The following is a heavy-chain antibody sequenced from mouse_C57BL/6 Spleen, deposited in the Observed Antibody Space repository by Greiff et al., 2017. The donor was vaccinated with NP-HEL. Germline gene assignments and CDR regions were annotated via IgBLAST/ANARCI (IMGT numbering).Heavy chain of an antibody. V-gene: IGHV1-52*01. Sequence: QVQLKQSGAELVRPGSSVKLSCKASGYTFTSYWMHWVKQSPIQGLEWIGNIDPSDSETHYNQKFKDKATLTVDKSSSTVYMQRSSLTSKDSAVYYCARGGIYGNYFDYWGQGTTLTVSS. D-gene: IGHD2-1*01. CDR3: ARGGIYGNYFDY. CDR2: IDPSDSET. J-gene: IGHJ2*01. CDR1: GYTFTSYW.